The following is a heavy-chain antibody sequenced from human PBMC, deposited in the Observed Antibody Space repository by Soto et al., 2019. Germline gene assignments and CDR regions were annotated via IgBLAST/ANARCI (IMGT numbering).Heavy chain of an antibody. Sequence: SDTLSLTCTLSRHSIISSYWSWIQKPPGEGLERIGSIYYSGITNYNTSLKSRVTITVDTSKNQFSLKLRSVTAADTAVYYCARGSYADISSSRRFDYWGKESLFTVSS. CDR2: IYYSGIT. CDR3: ARGSYADISSSRRFDY. J-gene: IGHJ4*02. CDR1: RHSIISSY. V-gene: IGHV4-59*01. D-gene: IGHD6-13*01.